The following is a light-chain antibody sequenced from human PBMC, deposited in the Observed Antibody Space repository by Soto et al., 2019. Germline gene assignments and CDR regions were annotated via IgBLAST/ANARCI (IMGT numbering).Light chain of an antibody. Sequence: QSVLTQPPSVSGAPGQRVTISCTGSSSDIGAGYHVHWYQQLPGTAPKLFIYGNNNRPSGVSDRFSGSKSGTSASLAITGLQAEDEADYYCQSYDSSLSGSVFGGGTKLTVL. J-gene: IGLJ3*02. CDR1: SSDIGAGYH. CDR3: QSYDSSLSGSV. CDR2: GNN. V-gene: IGLV1-40*01.